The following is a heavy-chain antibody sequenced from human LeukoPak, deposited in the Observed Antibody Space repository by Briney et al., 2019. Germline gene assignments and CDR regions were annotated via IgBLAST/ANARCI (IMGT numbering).Heavy chain of an antibody. Sequence: GGSLRLSCAASGFTFSSYAMHWVRQAPGKGLEWVAVISYDGSNKYYADSVKGRFTISRDNSKNTLYLQMNSLRAEDTAVYYCAKDRMVYAIWGQGTLVTVSS. J-gene: IGHJ4*02. CDR2: ISYDGSNK. CDR3: AKDRMVYAI. CDR1: GFTFSSYA. D-gene: IGHD2-8*01. V-gene: IGHV3-30-3*01.